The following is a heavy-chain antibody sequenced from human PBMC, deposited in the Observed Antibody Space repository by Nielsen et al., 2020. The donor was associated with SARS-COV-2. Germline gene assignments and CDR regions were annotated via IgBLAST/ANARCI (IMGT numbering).Heavy chain of an antibody. V-gene: IGHV5-10-1*01. J-gene: IGHJ5*02. Sequence: GESLKISCQGSGYSFTSYWISWVRQMPGKGLEWMGRIDPSDSYTNYSPSFQGHVTISADKSINTAYLQWSSLKASDTAMYYCARQFRAAAGLGWFDPLGQGTLVTVSS. D-gene: IGHD6-13*01. CDR3: ARQFRAAAGLGWFDP. CDR1: GYSFTSYW. CDR2: IDPSDSYT.